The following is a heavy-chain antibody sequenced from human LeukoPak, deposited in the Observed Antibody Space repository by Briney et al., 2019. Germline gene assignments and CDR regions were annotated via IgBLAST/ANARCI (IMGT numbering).Heavy chain of an antibody. CDR1: GFTFSSYG. CDR2: ISSSGSTI. CDR3: ARSQWLVLSEAFDI. Sequence: GGSLRLSCAASGFTFSSYGMHWIRQAPGKGLEWVSYISSSGSTIYYADSVKGRFTISRDNAKNSLYLQMNSLRAEDTAVYYCARSQWLVLSEAFDIWGQGTMVTVSS. J-gene: IGHJ3*02. V-gene: IGHV3-48*04. D-gene: IGHD6-19*01.